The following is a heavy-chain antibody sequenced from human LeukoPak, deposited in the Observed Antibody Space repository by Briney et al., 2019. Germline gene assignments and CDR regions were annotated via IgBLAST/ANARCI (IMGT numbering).Heavy chain of an antibody. CDR1: GFPFSSYW. CDR2: ISYDGSNK. Sequence: GGSLRLSCVASGFPFSSYWMTWVRQAPGKGLEWVAVISYDGSNKYYADSVKGRFTISRDNTKNTLYLQMNSLRAEDTAVYYCARTPETTSYYYFDYWGQGTLVTVSS. D-gene: IGHD1-1*01. J-gene: IGHJ4*02. V-gene: IGHV3-30-3*01. CDR3: ARTPETTSYYYFDY.